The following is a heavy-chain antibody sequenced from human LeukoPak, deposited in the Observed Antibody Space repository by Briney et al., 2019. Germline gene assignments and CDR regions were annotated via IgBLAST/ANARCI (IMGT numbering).Heavy chain of an antibody. Sequence: SQTLSLTCTVSGGSISSGFYYWSWIRQPAGKGLEWIVRIYTSGSTNYNPSLKSRVTISLDTSKNQFSLKLSSVTAADTAVYYCARDALSIAAAGTVWFDPWGQGTLVTVSS. CDR2: IYTSGST. D-gene: IGHD6-13*01. CDR3: ARDALSIAAAGTVWFDP. J-gene: IGHJ5*02. V-gene: IGHV4-61*02. CDR1: GGSISSGFYY.